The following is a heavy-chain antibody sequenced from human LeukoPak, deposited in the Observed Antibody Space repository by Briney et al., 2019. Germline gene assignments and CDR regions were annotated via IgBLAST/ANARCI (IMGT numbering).Heavy chain of an antibody. D-gene: IGHD3-22*01. CDR3: AKDTDGSYDSSGYYSDDAFDI. Sequence: PGGSLRLSCAASGFTFDDYGMSWVRQAPGKGLEWVSGINWNGGSTGYADSVKGRFTISRDNAKNSLYLQMNSLRAEDMALYYCAKDTDGSYDSSGYYSDDAFDIWGQGTMVTVSS. V-gene: IGHV3-20*04. CDR2: INWNGGST. CDR1: GFTFDDYG. J-gene: IGHJ3*02.